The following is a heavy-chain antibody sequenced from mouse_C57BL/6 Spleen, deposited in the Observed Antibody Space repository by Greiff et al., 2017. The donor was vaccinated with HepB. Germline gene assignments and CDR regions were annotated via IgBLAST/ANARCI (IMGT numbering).Heavy chain of an antibody. Sequence: EVQLQQSGPELVKPGASVKMSCKASGYTFTDYNMHWVKQSHGKSLEWIGYINPNNGGTSYNQKFKGKATLAVNKSSSTAYMELRSLTSEDSAVYYCARAAQAFYAMDYWGQGTSVTVSS. CDR1: GYTFTDYN. J-gene: IGHJ4*01. CDR3: ARAAQAFYAMDY. D-gene: IGHD3-2*02. V-gene: IGHV1-22*01. CDR2: INPNNGGT.